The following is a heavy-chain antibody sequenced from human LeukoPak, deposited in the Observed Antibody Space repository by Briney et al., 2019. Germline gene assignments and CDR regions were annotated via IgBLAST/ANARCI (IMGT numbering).Heavy chain of an antibody. CDR3: ARRAGEYSHPYDY. CDR2: IYYSGST. Sequence: KSSETLSLTCTVSGGSISSSSYYWGWIRQPPGKGLEWIGCIYYSGSTYYNPSLKSRVTISVDTSKNQFSLKLSSVTAADTAVYYCARRAGEYSHPYDYWGQGTLVTVSS. J-gene: IGHJ4*02. CDR1: GGSISSSSYY. D-gene: IGHD2/OR15-2a*01. V-gene: IGHV4-39*07.